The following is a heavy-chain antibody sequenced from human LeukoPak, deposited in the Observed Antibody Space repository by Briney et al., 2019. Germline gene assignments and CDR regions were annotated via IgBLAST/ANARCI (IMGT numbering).Heavy chain of an antibody. J-gene: IGHJ4*02. CDR3: ARSPPPRYCSGGSCFPFDY. CDR1: GGSFSGYC. D-gene: IGHD2-15*01. V-gene: IGHV4-34*01. Sequence: PSETLSLTCAVYGGSFSGYCWSWIRQPPGKGLEWIGEINRSGSTNYNPSLKSRVTISVDPSKNQFSLKLSSVPAADTAVYYCARSPPPRYCSGGSCFPFDYWGQGTLVTVSS. CDR2: INRSGST.